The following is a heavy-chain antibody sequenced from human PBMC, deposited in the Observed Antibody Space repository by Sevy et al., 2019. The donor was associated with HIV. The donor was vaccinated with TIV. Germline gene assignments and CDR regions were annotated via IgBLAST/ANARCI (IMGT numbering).Heavy chain of an antibody. CDR2: ISGSGGST. J-gene: IGHJ4*02. CDR3: AKDVWGAATYYYDSSGYPY. CDR1: GFTFSSYA. Sequence: GESLKISCAASGFTFSSYAMSWVRQAPGKGLEWVSAISGSGGSTYYADSVKGRFTISRDNSKNTLYLQMNSLRAEDTAVYYCAKDVWGAATYYYDSSGYPYWGQGTLVTVSS. V-gene: IGHV3-23*01. D-gene: IGHD3-22*01.